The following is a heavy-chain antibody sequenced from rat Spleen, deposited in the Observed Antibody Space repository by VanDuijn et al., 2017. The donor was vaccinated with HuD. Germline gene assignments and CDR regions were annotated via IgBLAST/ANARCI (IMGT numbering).Heavy chain of an antibody. J-gene: IGHJ1*01. CDR1: GFTFSSFW. CDR3: TRGSGRGYWYFDF. V-gene: IGHV5-58*01. D-gene: IGHD1-11*01. CDR2: ISTDGGSS. Sequence: EVQLVETGGGLVQPGRSLKLSCVTSGFTFSSFWMYWIRQAPGKGLEWVSSISTDGGSSYYPDSVKGRFTISRDNAKSTLYLQMNSLRSEDTATYYCTRGSGRGYWYFDFWGPGTMVTGSS.